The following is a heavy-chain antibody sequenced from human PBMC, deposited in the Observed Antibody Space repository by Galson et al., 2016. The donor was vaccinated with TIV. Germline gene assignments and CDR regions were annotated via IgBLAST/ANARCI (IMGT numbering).Heavy chain of an antibody. CDR3: ARGRGYSFGSGSSYFDY. CDR2: INPIFGTA. D-gene: IGHD3-10*01. CDR1: GGIFSNFV. J-gene: IGHJ4*02. Sequence: SVKASCKASGGIFSNFVISWMRQAPGQGLEWMGSINPIFGTANYAQTFQGRVTITADTSTSTFYMDLSSRRSEDTAIYYCARGRGYSFGSGSSYFDYWGQGSLVTVSS. V-gene: IGHV1-69*06.